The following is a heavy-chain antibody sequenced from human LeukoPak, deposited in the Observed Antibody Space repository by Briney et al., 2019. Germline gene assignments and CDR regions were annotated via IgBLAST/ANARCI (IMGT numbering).Heavy chain of an antibody. CDR2: IYYSGST. D-gene: IGHD3-3*02. V-gene: IGHV4-39*07. J-gene: IGHJ6*03. CDR3: ARSSVVVRAGISILYYYYYMDV. CDR1: GGSISSSSYY. Sequence: SETLSLTCTVSGGSISSSSYYWGWIRQPPGKGLEWIGSIYYSGSTYYNPSLKSRVTISVDTSKNQFSLKLSSVTAADTAVYYCARSSVVVRAGISILYYYYYMDVWGKGTTVTVSS.